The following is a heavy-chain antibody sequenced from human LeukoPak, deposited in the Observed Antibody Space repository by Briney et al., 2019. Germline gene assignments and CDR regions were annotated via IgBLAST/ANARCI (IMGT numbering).Heavy chain of an antibody. V-gene: IGHV3-23*01. CDR1: GFTFSSYA. Sequence: GGSLRLSCAASGFTFSSYAMSWVRQAPGKGPEWVSGISGSGDNTYYADSVKGRFTISRDNSKNTLYVQVNSLGTEDTAAYYCAKGSHYDSSGSFYFDYWGQGTLVTVSS. D-gene: IGHD3-22*01. CDR2: ISGSGDNT. J-gene: IGHJ4*02. CDR3: AKGSHYDSSGSFYFDY.